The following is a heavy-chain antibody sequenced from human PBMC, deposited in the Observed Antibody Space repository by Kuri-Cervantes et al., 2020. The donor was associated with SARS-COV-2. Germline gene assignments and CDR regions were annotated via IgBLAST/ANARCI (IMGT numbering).Heavy chain of an antibody. CDR1: GFAFSNYA. CDR3: ARDGNDCSGSTCYYYYYYYGMDV. V-gene: IGHV3-23*01. J-gene: IGHJ6*02. D-gene: IGHD2-2*01. CDR2: ISGSGEIT. Sequence: LSLTCAASGFAFSNYAMSWVRQAPGKGLEWVLGISGSGEITYYADSDKGRFFISRDSSTNTLFLQMNNLRPEDTAVYYCARDGNDCSGSTCYYYYYYYGMDVWGQGTTVTVSS.